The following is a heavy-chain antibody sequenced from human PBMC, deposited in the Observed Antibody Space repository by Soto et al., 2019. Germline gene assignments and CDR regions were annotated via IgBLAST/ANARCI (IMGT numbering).Heavy chain of an antibody. CDR2: INSDGTIS. V-gene: IGHV3-74*01. J-gene: IGHJ6*02. Sequence: LRLSCAASGFTLDTYWMNWVRQAPGKGPEWLSGINSDGTISSYADSVKGRFTISRDNARNTLSLQMNSLRADDTAVYYCARLSGDHSAFFSYGMDAWGQGTTVTVSS. D-gene: IGHD2-21*01. CDR3: ARLSGDHSAFFSYGMDA. CDR1: GFTLDTYW.